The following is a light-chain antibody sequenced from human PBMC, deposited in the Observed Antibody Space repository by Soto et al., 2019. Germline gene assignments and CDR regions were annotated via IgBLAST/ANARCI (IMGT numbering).Light chain of an antibody. CDR2: DVS. CDR3: AAWDDSLNGFYV. CDR1: SSDVVGYNY. J-gene: IGLJ1*01. V-gene: IGLV2-11*01. Sequence: QSALTQPRSVSGSPGQSVTISCSGTSSDVVGYNYVSWYQQHPGKAPKLMIYDVSKRPSGVPDRFSGSKSGNTASLTISGLQAEDEADYYCAAWDDSLNGFYVFGTGTKVTVL.